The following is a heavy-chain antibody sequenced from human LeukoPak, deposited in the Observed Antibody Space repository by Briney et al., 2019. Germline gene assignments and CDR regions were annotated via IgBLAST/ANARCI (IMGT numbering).Heavy chain of an antibody. CDR3: ATRLYYYDSSGYYSEYFQH. J-gene: IGHJ1*01. Sequence: GGSLRLSCAASGFTFSSYAMSWVRQAPGKGLEWISPISGSGGSTYYADSVKGRFTISRDNSKNTLYLQMNSLRAEDTAVYYCATRLYYYDSSGYYSEYFQHWGQGTLVTVSS. V-gene: IGHV3-23*01. CDR1: GFTFSSYA. D-gene: IGHD3-22*01. CDR2: ISGSGGST.